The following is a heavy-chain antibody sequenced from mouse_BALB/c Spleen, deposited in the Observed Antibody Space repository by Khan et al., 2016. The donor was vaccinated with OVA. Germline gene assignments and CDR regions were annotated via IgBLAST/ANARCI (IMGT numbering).Heavy chain of an antibody. CDR3: TRSGYANPFAY. CDR1: GYTFSSYY. J-gene: IGHJ3*01. V-gene: IGHV1S81*02. CDR2: INPNNGDA. D-gene: IGHD2-10*02. Sequence: QVQLQQPGAELVKPGASVKLSCKASGYTFSSYYLYWVQQRPGQGLEWIGGINPNNGDAHFNERFKTKATLTVDKSSSPAYMQLSSLTYEDSAVYFCTRSGYANPFAYWGRGTLVTVSA.